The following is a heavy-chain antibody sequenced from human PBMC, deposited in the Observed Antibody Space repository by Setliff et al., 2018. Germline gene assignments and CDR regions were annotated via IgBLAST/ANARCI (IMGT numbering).Heavy chain of an antibody. CDR2: VTVYNGNT. Sequence: ASVKVSCKASGYTFSNYGVTWVRQAPGQGLEWMGWVTVYNGNTKYAQNLQGRLTLTTDESTNTAYLELRGLRSDDTAVYYCMRLVRFCSRTVCQRTSGDEAWGQGTLVTVSS. V-gene: IGHV1-18*01. CDR3: MRLVRFCSRTVCQRTSGDEA. CDR1: GYTFSNYG. D-gene: IGHD3-3*01. J-gene: IGHJ5*02.